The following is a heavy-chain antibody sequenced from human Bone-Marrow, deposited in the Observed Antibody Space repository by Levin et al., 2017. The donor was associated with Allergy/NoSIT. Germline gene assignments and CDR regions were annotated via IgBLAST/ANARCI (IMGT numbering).Heavy chain of an antibody. V-gene: IGHV3-30*04. CDR1: GSMFSSFV. CDR2: ISHDERSI. D-gene: IGHD3-3*01. J-gene: IGHJ3*01. CDR3: ATAGRTSGYADAFEF. Sequence: PGGSLRLSCVVSGSMFSSFVLHWVRQAPGKGLEWVAVISHDERSIIYEDSVRGRFIISKDNSKKTLFLQMNSLREADTAVYYCATAGRTSGYADAFEFWGQGTTVTVSS.